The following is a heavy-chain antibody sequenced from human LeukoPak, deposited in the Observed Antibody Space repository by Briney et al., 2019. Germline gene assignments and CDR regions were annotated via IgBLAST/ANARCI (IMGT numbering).Heavy chain of an antibody. D-gene: IGHD3-3*01. V-gene: IGHV1-2*02. CDR3: ARGLGTYYDFWSGLNWFDP. Sequence: ASVKVSCKASGYTFTGYYMHWVRQAPGQGLEWMGWINPNSGGTNYAQKFQGRVTMTRDTSISTAYMELSRLRSVDTAVYYCARGLGTYYDFWSGLNWFDPWGQGTLVTVSS. CDR2: INPNSGGT. CDR1: GYTFTGYY. J-gene: IGHJ5*02.